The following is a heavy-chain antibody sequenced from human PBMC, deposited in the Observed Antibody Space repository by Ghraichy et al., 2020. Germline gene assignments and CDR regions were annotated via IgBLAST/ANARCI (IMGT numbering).Heavy chain of an antibody. V-gene: IGHV4-59*01. CDR1: GGSISSYS. Sequence: SETLSLSCDVSGGSISSYSWNWIRQPPGKGLEWIGYLHHSGQSFYNPSRKSRVTITLDTSKNQLSLRVTYVTAADTAVYFCASQKWLGNGRDVWGRGTTVTISS. CDR3: ASQKWLGNGRDV. CDR2: LHHSGQS. J-gene: IGHJ6*02. D-gene: IGHD6-19*01.